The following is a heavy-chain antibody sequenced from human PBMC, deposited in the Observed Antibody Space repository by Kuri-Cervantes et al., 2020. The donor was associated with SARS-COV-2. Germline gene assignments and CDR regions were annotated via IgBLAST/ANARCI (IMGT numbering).Heavy chain of an antibody. CDR2: ISSNGGST. CDR3: VKDGYCSSTSCYAYFGY. Sequence: GESLKISCSASGFTFSSYAMHWVRQAPGKGLEYVSAISSNGGSTYYADSVKGRFTISRDNSKNTLYLQMSSLRAEDTAVYYCVKDGYCSSTSCYAYFGYWGQGTLVTVSS. D-gene: IGHD2-2*01. V-gene: IGHV3-64D*06. J-gene: IGHJ4*02. CDR1: GFTFSSYA.